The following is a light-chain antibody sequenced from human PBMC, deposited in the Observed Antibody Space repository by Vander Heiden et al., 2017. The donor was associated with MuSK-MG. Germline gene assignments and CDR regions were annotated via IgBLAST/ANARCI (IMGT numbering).Light chain of an antibody. V-gene: IGKV2-28*01. CDR3: MQALQTPPCT. Sequence: DIVMTQSPLSLPVTPGHPASISGRSSPGLLHINGYNYLDWYLQKPGQSPQLLIYVGSNRASGVPDRFSGSGSRTPFTLKISRVEAEDVGLYYCMQALQTPPCTLGQGTQVEIK. J-gene: IGKJ1*01. CDR2: VGS. CDR1: PGLLHINGYNY.